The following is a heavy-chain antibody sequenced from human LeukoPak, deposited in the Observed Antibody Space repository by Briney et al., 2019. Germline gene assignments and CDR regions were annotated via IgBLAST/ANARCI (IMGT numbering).Heavy chain of an antibody. J-gene: IGHJ4*02. V-gene: IGHV4-34*01. CDR1: GGSFSGYY. CDR3: AREGEGGYFDY. CDR2: INHSGST. Sequence: PSETLSLTCAVYGGSFSGYYWSWIRQPPGKGLEWIGEINHSGSTNYNPSLKSRVTISVDTSKNQFSLKLSSVTAADTAVYYCAREGEGGYFDYWGQGTLVTVSS. D-gene: IGHD3-16*01.